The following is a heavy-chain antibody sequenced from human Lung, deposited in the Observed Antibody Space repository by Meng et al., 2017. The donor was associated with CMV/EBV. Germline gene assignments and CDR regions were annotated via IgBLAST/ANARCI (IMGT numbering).Heavy chain of an antibody. V-gene: IGHV5-51*01. Sequence: XVSXXGSGYSFTSYWIGWVRQMPGKGLEWMGIIYPGDSDTRYSPSFQGQVTISADKSISTAYLQWSSLKASETAMYYCARWGYAGGDAFDIWGQGTMVTVSS. CDR2: IYPGDSDT. CDR3: ARWGYAGGDAFDI. CDR1: GYSFTSYW. D-gene: IGHD3-16*01. J-gene: IGHJ3*02.